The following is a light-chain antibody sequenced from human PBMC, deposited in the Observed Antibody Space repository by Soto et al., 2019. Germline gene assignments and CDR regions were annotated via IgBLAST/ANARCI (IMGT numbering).Light chain of an antibody. V-gene: IGKV3-20*01. Sequence: EIVLTQSPGTLSLSPGERATLSCRASQSVSGSYFGWYQQKPGQAPRLLISGASRRATGIPARFSGSGSGTDFTLTISSLEPEDFAVYYCQQYGNSPLTFGGGTKVDIK. CDR1: QSVSGSY. J-gene: IGKJ4*01. CDR2: GAS. CDR3: QQYGNSPLT.